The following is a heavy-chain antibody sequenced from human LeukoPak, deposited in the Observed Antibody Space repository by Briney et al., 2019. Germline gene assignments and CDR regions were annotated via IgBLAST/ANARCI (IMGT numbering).Heavy chain of an antibody. Sequence: SETLSLTCAVSGGSISSGGYSWSWIRQPPGKGLEWIGYIYHCGSTYYNPSLKSRVTISVDRSKNQFSLKPHSVPAAAPAVYYCARLGWFGEFGYWGQGTLVTVSS. CDR3: ARLGWFGEFGY. CDR2: IYHCGST. D-gene: IGHD3-10*01. J-gene: IGHJ4*02. V-gene: IGHV4-30-2*01. CDR1: GGSISSGGYS.